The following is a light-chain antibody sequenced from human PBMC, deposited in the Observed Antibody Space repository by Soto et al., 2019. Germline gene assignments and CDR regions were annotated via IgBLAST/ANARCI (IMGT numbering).Light chain of an antibody. CDR1: QSVSSTY. V-gene: IGKV3-15*01. CDR2: GAS. Sequence: EIVLTQSPGTLYLSTGERATLSCRASQSVSSTYLAWYQQRPGQAPRLLIYGASTRATGIPARFSGSGSGTEFALTISSLQSEDFAVYYCQQYNSWPITFGQGSRLDI. J-gene: IGKJ5*01. CDR3: QQYNSWPIT.